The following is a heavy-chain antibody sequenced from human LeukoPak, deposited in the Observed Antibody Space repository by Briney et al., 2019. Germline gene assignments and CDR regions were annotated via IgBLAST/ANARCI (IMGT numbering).Heavy chain of an antibody. D-gene: IGHD2-2*01. CDR3: ARAQKTMLSRAVYFFDF. CDR2: VSSRGAT. Sequence: PSETLSLTCNVSGACISDYYWSWSRQSPTRGLEWIGYVSSRGATNNNPSLKSRVTTSAHTSENQLSLKLTSVTAADTAVYYCARAQKTMLSRAVYFFDFWGQGLLFTVSS. V-gene: IGHV4-59*01. J-gene: IGHJ4*02. CDR1: GACISDYY.